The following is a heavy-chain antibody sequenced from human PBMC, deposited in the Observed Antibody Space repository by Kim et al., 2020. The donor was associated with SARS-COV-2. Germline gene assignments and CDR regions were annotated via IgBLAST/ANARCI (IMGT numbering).Heavy chain of an antibody. CDR1: GDFIRSGDHY. D-gene: IGHD3-10*01. V-gene: IGHV4-30-4*01. Sequence: SETLSLTCTVSGDFIRSGDHYWSWIRQSPGKGLEWIGYIYYTGNTFYNPSLKSRLTISVDTSQNQFFLKLTSVTAADTALYYCARDVGCGDQYFRHWCPG. CDR3: ARDVGCGDQYFRH. J-gene: IGHJ1*01. CDR2: IYYTGNT.